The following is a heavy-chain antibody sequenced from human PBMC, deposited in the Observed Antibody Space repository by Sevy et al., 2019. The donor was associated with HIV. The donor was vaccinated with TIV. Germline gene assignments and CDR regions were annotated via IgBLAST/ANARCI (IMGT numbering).Heavy chain of an antibody. CDR2: ISSSSSTI. J-gene: IGHJ6*03. CDR1: GFTFSSYS. CDR3: ARVGIAAAGTQGGNYYYYYYMDV. Sequence: GGCLRLSCAASGFTFSSYSMNWVRQAPGKGLEWVSYISSSSSTIYYADSVKGRFTISRDNAKNSLYLQMNSLRVEDTAVYYCARVGIAAAGTQGGNYYYYYYMDVWGKGTTVTVSS. V-gene: IGHV3-48*01. D-gene: IGHD6-13*01.